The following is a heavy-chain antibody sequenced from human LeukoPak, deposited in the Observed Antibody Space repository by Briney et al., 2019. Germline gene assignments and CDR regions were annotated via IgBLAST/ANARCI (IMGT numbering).Heavy chain of an antibody. CDR1: GGSFSGYY. V-gene: IGHV4-34*01. Sequence: SETLSLTCAVYGGSFSGYYWSWIRQPPGKGLEWIGEINHSGSTNYNPSLKSRVTISVDTSKNQFSLKLSPVTAADTAVYYCARLISIKTNNWFDPWGQGTLVTVSS. CDR3: ARLISIKTNNWFDP. D-gene: IGHD3-10*01. CDR2: INHSGST. J-gene: IGHJ5*02.